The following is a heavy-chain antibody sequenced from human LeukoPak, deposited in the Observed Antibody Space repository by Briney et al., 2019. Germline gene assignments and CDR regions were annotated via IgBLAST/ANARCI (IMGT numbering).Heavy chain of an antibody. J-gene: IGHJ4*02. CDR3: ARGADTAMVTG. Sequence: SQTLSLTCTVSGGSISSGSYYWSWIRQPAGKGLEWIGRIYTSGSTNYSPSLKSRVTISVDTSKNQFSLRLSSVTAADTAVYYCARGADTAMVTGWGQGTLVTVSS. CDR1: GGSISSGSYY. CDR2: IYTSGST. D-gene: IGHD5-18*01. V-gene: IGHV4-61*02.